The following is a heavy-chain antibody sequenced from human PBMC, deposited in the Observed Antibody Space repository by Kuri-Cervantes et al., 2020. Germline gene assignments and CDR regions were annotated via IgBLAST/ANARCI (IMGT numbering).Heavy chain of an antibody. CDR3: ARVNYYGSGSPHLP. J-gene: IGHJ5*02. CDR1: GYTFTSYD. D-gene: IGHD3-10*01. V-gene: IGHV1-18*01. CDR2: ISAYNGNT. Sequence: ASVKVSCKASGYTFTSYDINWVRQATGQGLEWMGWISAYNGNTNSAQKLQGRVTMTTDTSTSTAYIAMRSLRSDDTAVYYCARVNYYGSGSPHLPWGQGTMVTVSS.